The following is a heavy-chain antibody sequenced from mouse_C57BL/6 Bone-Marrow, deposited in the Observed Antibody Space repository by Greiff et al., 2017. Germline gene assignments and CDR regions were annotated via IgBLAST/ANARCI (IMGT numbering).Heavy chain of an antibody. CDR3: ARNRKGFAY. CDR1: GFSLTSYG. Sequence: QVQLQQSGPGLVQPSQSLSITCTVSGFSLTSYGVHWVRQSPGKGLEWLGVIWSGGSTDYNAAFISRLSISKDNSKSQVFFKMNSLHADDTAIYYCARNRKGFAYWGQGTLVTVSA. CDR2: IWSGGST. V-gene: IGHV2-2*01. J-gene: IGHJ3*01.